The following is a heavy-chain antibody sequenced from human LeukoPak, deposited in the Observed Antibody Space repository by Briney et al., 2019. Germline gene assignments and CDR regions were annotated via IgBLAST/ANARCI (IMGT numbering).Heavy chain of an antibody. J-gene: IGHJ4*02. CDR3: ARWVAGQYYFDY. CDR1: RYTFTDYY. Sequence: GASVKVSCKASRYTFTDYYIHWVRPAPGQGLEWMGWINHNSGGTNYAQKFQGRVTMSRYTSITTAYMELSRLRSDDTAVYYCARWVAGQYYFDYWGQGTLVTVSS. V-gene: IGHV1-2*02. CDR2: INHNSGGT. D-gene: IGHD6-19*01.